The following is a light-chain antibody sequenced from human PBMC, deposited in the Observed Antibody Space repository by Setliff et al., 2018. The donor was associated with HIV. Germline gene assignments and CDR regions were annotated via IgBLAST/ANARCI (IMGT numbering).Light chain of an antibody. J-gene: IGLJ1*01. Sequence: QSALTQPRAVSGSPGQSVTFSCTGSSSDVGNSNYVSWYQHHPGKAPKLMIYDVNRRSSGVPHRFSGSKSGNTASLTISGLQAEDEADYYCCSYVGSYTYIFGTGTKVTVL. CDR2: DVN. CDR3: CSYVGSYTYI. V-gene: IGLV2-11*01. CDR1: SSDVGNSNY.